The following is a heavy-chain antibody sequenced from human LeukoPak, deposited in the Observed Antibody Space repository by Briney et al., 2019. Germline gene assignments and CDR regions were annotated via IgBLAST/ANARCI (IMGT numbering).Heavy chain of an antibody. J-gene: IGHJ5*02. D-gene: IGHD3-10*01. CDR3: ASLSYYYGSDQGGFDP. V-gene: IGHV4-4*02. CDR2: IYHSGST. CDR1: GFTFSSYW. Sequence: PGGSLRLSCAASGFTFSSYWMSWVRQAPGKGLEWIGYIYHSGSTYYNPSLKSRVTISVDRSKNQFSLKLNSVTAADTAVYYCASLSYYYGSDQGGFDPWGQGTLVTVSS.